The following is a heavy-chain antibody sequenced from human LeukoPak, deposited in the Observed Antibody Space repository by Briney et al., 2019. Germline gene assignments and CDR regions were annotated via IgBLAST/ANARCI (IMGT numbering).Heavy chain of an antibody. CDR3: ARVGPPRRDHYYPSAGDYLPVFEI. CDR2: SIPIFSRA. J-gene: IGHJ3*02. V-gene: IGHV1-69*01. D-gene: IGHD3-22*01. CDR1: GTTFGLSA. Sequence: SVKVSCKVSGTTFGLSAISWVRQAPGQGLQWMGGSIPIFSRADYAQRFQDRITISWDASTGTDYMELRSLKFDDTAVYYCARVGPPRRDHYYPSAGDYLPVFEIWGHGTMVTVSS.